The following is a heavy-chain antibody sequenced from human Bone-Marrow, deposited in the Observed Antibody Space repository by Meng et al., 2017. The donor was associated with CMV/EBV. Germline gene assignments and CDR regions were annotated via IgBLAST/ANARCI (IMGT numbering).Heavy chain of an antibody. D-gene: IGHD3-9*01. J-gene: IGHJ4*02. CDR1: GFTFSSYS. CDR3: ARELTGFDY. V-gene: IGHV3-23*01. CDR2: ISGSGGST. Sequence: GESLKISCAASGFTFSSYSMNWVRQAPGKGLEWVSAISGSGGSTYYADSVKGRFTISRDNSKNTLYLQMNSLRAEDTAVYYCARELTGFDYWGQGTLVTVPS.